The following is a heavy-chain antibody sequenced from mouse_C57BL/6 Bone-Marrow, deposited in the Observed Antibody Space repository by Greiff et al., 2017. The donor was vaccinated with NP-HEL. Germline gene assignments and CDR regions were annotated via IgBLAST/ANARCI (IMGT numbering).Heavy chain of an antibody. CDR3: ARVYYYGSSYLYWYFDV. CDR2: ISNLAYSI. J-gene: IGHJ1*03. CDR1: GFTFSDYG. Sequence: EVKLMESGGGLVQPGGSLKLSCAASGFTFSDYGMAWVRQAPRKGPEWVAFISNLAYSIYYADTVTGRFTISRENAKNTLYLEMSSLRSEDTAMYYCARVYYYGSSYLYWYFDVWGTGTTVTVSS. D-gene: IGHD1-1*01. V-gene: IGHV5-15*01.